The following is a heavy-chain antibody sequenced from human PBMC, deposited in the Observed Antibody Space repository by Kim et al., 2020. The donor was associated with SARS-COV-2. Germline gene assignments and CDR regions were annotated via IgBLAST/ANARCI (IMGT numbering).Heavy chain of an antibody. V-gene: IGHV3-20*01. CDR3: ARCSKGTYYDFWSGYPSGYGMDV. J-gene: IGHJ6*02. CDR2: INWNGGST. CDR1: GFTFDDYG. Sequence: GGSLRLSCAASGFTFDDYGMSWVRQAPGKGLEWVSGINWNGGSTGYADSVKGRFTISRDNAKNSLYLQMNSLRAEDTALYHCARCSKGTYYDFWSGYPSGYGMDVWGQGTTVTVSS. D-gene: IGHD3-3*01.